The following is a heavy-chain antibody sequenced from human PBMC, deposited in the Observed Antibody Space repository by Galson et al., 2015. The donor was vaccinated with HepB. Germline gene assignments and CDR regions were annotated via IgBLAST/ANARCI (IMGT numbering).Heavy chain of an antibody. V-gene: IGHV3-23*01. CDR2: ISGGGGST. D-gene: IGHD3-22*01. J-gene: IGHJ3*02. CDR1: GFTFNSYA. CDR3: AKNTGIVVVSSDAFGI. Sequence: SLRLSCATSGFTFNSYAMSWVRQAPGKGLEWVSAISGGGGSTYYADSVKGRFTISRDSSKNTLYLQMNSLRAEDTAVYYCAKNTGIVVVSSDAFGIWGQGTMVTVSS.